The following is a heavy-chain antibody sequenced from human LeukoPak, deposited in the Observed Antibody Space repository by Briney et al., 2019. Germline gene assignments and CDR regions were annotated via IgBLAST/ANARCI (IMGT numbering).Heavy chain of an antibody. Sequence: NPSETLSLTCTVSGYSISNGYYWSWIRQPPGKGLEWIGYIYYSGSTNYNPSLKSRVTISVDTSKNQFSLKLSSVTAADTAVYYCARGRYSYGGAVGDYFDYWGQGTLVTVSS. D-gene: IGHD5-18*01. J-gene: IGHJ4*02. CDR1: GYSISNGYY. V-gene: IGHV4-59*01. CDR3: ARGRYSYGGAVGDYFDY. CDR2: IYYSGST.